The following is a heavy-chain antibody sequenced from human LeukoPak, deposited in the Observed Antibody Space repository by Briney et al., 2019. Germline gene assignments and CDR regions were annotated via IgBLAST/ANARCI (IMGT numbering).Heavy chain of an antibody. Sequence: KPSETLSLTCAVYGGSFSGYYWSWIRQPPGKGLEWIGEINHSGSTNYNPSLKSRVTISVDTSKNQFSLKLSSVTAADTAVYYCARDQGSSGYYFWFDPWGQGTLVTVSS. CDR2: INHSGST. CDR1: GGSFSGYY. D-gene: IGHD3-22*01. V-gene: IGHV4-34*01. CDR3: ARDQGSSGYYFWFDP. J-gene: IGHJ5*02.